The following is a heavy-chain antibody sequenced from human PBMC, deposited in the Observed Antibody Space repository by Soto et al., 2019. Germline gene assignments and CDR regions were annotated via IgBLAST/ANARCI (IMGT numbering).Heavy chain of an antibody. J-gene: IGHJ5*02. Sequence: ASVKVSCKASGYVFTSFGISWVRQAPGQGLEWMGWISVHSGDTNYAQKLQGRVTITADKSTSTAYMELSSLRSEDTAVYYCARASGYCSSTSCWTPFDPWGQGALVTVSS. CDR1: GYVFTSFG. CDR2: ISVHSGDT. CDR3: ARASGYCSSTSCWTPFDP. D-gene: IGHD2-2*01. V-gene: IGHV1-18*01.